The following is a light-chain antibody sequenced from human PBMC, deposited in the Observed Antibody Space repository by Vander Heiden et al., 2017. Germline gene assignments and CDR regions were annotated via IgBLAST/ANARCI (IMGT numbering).Light chain of an antibody. J-gene: IGKJ2*01. Sequence: EIVMTQSPATLSVSPGERAILSCRASQSVSSNSAWYQQRPGQAPRLLIYGVSTRATGIPARFSGSGSGTEFTLTVSGLQSEDFAVYYCQQYNKRPKTFGQGTKLEIK. CDR2: GVS. CDR3: QQYNKRPKT. V-gene: IGKV3-15*01. CDR1: QSVSSN.